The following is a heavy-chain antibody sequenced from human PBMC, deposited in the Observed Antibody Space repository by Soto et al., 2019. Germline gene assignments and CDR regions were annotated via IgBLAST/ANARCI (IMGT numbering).Heavy chain of an antibody. CDR2: ISYDGSNK. CDR3: AKVESSGFASS. J-gene: IGHJ4*02. Sequence: QVQLVESGGGVVQPGSSLRLSCAASGFTFSSYGMHWVRQAPGKGLEWVAVISYDGSNKYYADSVKGRFTISRDNYKNTLYLQMNSLRAEDTAVYYCAKVESSGFASSWGQGTLVTVSS. CDR1: GFTFSSYG. V-gene: IGHV3-30*18. D-gene: IGHD5-12*01.